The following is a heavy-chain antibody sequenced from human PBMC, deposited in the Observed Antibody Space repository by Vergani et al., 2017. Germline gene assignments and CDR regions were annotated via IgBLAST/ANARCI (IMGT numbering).Heavy chain of an antibody. CDR2: IIPILGIA. V-gene: IGHV1-69*02. Sequence: QVQLVQSGAEVKKPGSSVKVSCKASGGTFSSYTISWVRQAPGQGLEWMGRIIPILGIANYAQKFQGRVTMTRDTSTSTVYMELSSLRSEDTDVYYCARGEWELLFDYWGQGTLVTVSS. CDR1: GGTFSSYT. J-gene: IGHJ4*02. CDR3: ARGEWELLFDY. D-gene: IGHD1-26*01.